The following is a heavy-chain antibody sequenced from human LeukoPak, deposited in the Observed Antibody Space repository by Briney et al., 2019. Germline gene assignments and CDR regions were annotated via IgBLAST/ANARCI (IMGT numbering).Heavy chain of an antibody. CDR1: GGSFSGYY. Sequence: SETLSLTCAVYGGSFSGYYWSWIRQPPGKGLEWIGSIYHSGSTYYNPSLKSRVTISVDTSKNQFSLKLSSVTAADTAVYYCARGGHIVVVVAATGFDYWGQGTLVTVSS. J-gene: IGHJ4*02. D-gene: IGHD2-15*01. CDR3: ARGGHIVVVVAATGFDY. V-gene: IGHV4-34*01. CDR2: IYHSGST.